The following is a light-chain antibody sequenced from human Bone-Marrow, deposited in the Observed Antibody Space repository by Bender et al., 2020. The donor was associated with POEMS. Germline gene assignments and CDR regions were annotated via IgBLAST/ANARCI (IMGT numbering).Light chain of an antibody. CDR2: DDT. V-gene: IGLV3-21*02. CDR3: QVWERSSDLWL. J-gene: IGLJ3*02. CDR1: NIGGTS. Sequence: YVLTQPPSVSVAPGQTARITCWGDNIGGTSVHWYQHKPGQAPILVLYDDTDRPSGIPERISGSNSGNTATLIIRRVEAGDEADYYCQVWERSSDLWLFGGGTKVTVL.